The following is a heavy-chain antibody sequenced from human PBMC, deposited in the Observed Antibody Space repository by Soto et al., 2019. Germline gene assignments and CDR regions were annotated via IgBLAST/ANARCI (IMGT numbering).Heavy chain of an antibody. CDR1: SGTFIGYY. CDR2: INHSGST. CDR3: ARGRLGYCSGGSCYSRDFAFDI. J-gene: IGHJ3*02. V-gene: IGHV4-34*01. Sequence: SETLSLTCAVYSGTFIGYYWTWIRQPPGKGLEWIGEINHSGSTNYNPSLKSRVTISVDTSKNQFSLKLSSVTAADTAVYYCARGRLGYCSGGSCYSRDFAFDIWGQGTMVTVSS. D-gene: IGHD2-15*01.